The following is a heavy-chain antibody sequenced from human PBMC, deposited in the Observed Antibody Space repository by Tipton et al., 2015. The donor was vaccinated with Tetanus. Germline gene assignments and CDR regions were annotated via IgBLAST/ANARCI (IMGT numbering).Heavy chain of an antibody. CDR2: IYYSGST. D-gene: IGHD3-22*01. Sequence: TLSLTCTASGASFRNDGYYWSWVRQHPGRGLEWIGYIYYSGSTYYNPSLKSPVTISVDTSKNQFSLTVSSVTAADTAVYYCARVVPYYYDTSGHHGEYFREWGQGTQVIVSS. V-gene: IGHV4-31*01. CDR3: ARVVPYYYDTSGHHGEYFRE. J-gene: IGHJ1*01. CDR1: GASFRNDGYY.